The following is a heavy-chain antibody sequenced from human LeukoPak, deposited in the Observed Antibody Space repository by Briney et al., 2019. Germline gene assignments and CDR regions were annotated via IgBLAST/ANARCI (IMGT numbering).Heavy chain of an antibody. Sequence: ASVKVSCKASGYTFTNYGISWVRHAPGQGLEWMGWISAYHGGTNYAQKLQGRVTMTTDTSTSTAYMELRSLRSDDTAVYFCARDSGITGTTSSLDYWGQGTLVTVSS. CDR3: ARDSGITGTTSSLDY. D-gene: IGHD1-7*01. CDR2: ISAYHGGT. V-gene: IGHV1-18*01. CDR1: GYTFTNYG. J-gene: IGHJ4*02.